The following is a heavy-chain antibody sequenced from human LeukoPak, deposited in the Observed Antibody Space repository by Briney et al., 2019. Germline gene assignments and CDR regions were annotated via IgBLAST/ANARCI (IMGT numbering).Heavy chain of an antibody. V-gene: IGHV4-61*02. Sequence: SQTLSLTCTVSGGSISSGSYYWSWIRQPAGKGLGWIGRIYTSGRTNYNPSLKSRVTISVDTSKNQFSLKLSSVTAADTAVYYCARASDDSSGYQKGGFDYWGQGTLVTVSS. J-gene: IGHJ4*02. CDR3: ARASDDSSGYQKGGFDY. CDR2: IYTSGRT. D-gene: IGHD3-22*01. CDR1: GGSISSGSYY.